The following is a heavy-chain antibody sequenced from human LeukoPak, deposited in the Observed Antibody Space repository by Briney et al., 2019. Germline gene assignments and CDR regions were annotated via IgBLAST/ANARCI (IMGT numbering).Heavy chain of an antibody. D-gene: IGHD3-22*01. J-gene: IGHJ4*02. CDR1: GGSISSYY. Sequence: SETLSLTCTVSGGSISSYYWSWIRQPPGKGLVWIGYIYYSGSTNYNPSLKSRVTISVDTSKNQFSLKLSSVTAADTAVYYCARYDYYDSSGYYWSQGTLVTVSS. CDR3: ARYDYYDSSGYY. V-gene: IGHV4-59*01. CDR2: IYYSGST.